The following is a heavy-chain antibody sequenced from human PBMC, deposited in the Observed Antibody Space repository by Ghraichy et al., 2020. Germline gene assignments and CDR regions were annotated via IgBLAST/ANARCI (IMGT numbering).Heavy chain of an antibody. D-gene: IGHD4-23*01. CDR3: AIRCCDNGGNSMSAFDI. Sequence: LSLTCTGSGFTFGRYEMNWVRQAPGKGLEWVIYISSSGQTVYSANSARGRFTISRDNAKSSLYLQMNSLEAEDTAIYYCAIRCCDNGGNSMSAFDIWGQGKMVTVSS. CDR2: ISSSGQTV. J-gene: IGHJ3*02. CDR1: GFTFGRYE. V-gene: IGHV3-48*03.